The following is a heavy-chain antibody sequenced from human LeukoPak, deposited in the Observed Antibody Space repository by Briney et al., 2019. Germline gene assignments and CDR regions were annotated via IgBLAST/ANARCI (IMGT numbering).Heavy chain of an antibody. CDR1: ANTFTGYY. D-gene: IGHD3-16*01. CDR2: INPNRGGT. J-gene: IGHJ3*02. V-gene: IGHV1-2*02. CDR3: ARLGSSDI. Sequence: ASVTVSCKASANTFTGYYMHWVRQAPGQGLEWMGWINPNRGGTNYAQKFHGRVTMTRDTSISTAYMQLSRLTSGDTAVYYCARLGSSDIWGQGTMVSVSS.